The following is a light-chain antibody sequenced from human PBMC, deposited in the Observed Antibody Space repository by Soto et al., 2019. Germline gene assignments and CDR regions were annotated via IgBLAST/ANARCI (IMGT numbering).Light chain of an antibody. Sequence: EIVMTQSPATLSVSPGVSATLSCRASRSIGSNLAWYQQKPGQPPRLLMYGASTRATGVPARFSGSGSGTEFTLTISSLQSEDFAIYYCQQFDDWPLTFGGGTKADIK. CDR2: GAS. J-gene: IGKJ4*01. CDR3: QQFDDWPLT. CDR1: RSIGSN. V-gene: IGKV3-15*01.